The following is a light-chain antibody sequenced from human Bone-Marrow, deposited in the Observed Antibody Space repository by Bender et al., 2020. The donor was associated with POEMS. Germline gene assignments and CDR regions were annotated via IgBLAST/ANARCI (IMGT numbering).Light chain of an antibody. J-gene: IGLJ1*01. V-gene: IGLV2-14*03. CDR2: DVF. Sequence: QSALTQPASVSGSPGQSITISCTGTSSDTDDYDYVSWYQQLPGKAPKLLIYDVFNRPSGVSNRFSGSKSGNTASLTISGLQADDEADYYCASYTSSVSYVFGTGTRVTVL. CDR3: ASYTSSVSYV. CDR1: SSDTDDYDY.